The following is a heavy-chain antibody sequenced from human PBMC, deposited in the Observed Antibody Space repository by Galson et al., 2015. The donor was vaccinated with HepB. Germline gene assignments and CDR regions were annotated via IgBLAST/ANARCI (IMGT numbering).Heavy chain of an antibody. CDR2: INPSGGST. CDR1: GYTFTSYY. D-gene: IGHD2-15*01. CDR3: ARGPLGYCSGGSCWSFFYYYYYMDV. Sequence: SVKVSCKASGYTFTSYYIHWVRQAPGQGLEWMGIINPSGGSTSYAQKFQGRVTMTRDTSTSTVYMELSSLRSEDTAVYYCARGPLGYCSGGSCWSFFYYYYYMDVWGKGTTVTVSS. V-gene: IGHV1-46*03. J-gene: IGHJ6*03.